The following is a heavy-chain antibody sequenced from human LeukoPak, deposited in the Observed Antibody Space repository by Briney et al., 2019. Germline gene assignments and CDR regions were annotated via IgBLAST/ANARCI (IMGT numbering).Heavy chain of an antibody. CDR3: AKVKDTTVLVLGGAFDI. CDR1: GFTFSSFA. V-gene: IGHV3-23*01. CDR2: ISGTGGST. J-gene: IGHJ3*02. D-gene: IGHD3-22*01. Sequence: GGSLRLSCAASGFTFSSFAMGWVRQAPGKGLEWVASISGTGGSTYYADSVKGRFTISRDNSKNTLYLQMNSLRAEDTAVYYCAKVKDTTVLVLGGAFDIWGQGTMVTVSS.